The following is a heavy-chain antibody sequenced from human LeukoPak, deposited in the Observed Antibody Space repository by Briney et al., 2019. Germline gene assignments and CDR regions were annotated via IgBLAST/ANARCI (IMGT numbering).Heavy chain of an antibody. Sequence: GGSLRLSCAASEFTFSSYSMNWVRQAPGKGLEWVSYITNSGNSKSYADSVKGRFTISRDNAKNSLYLQMNSLRAEDTAVYYCARESLGGGFDYWGQGTLVTVSS. V-gene: IGHV3-48*04. J-gene: IGHJ4*02. CDR3: ARESLGGGFDY. CDR1: EFTFSSYS. CDR2: ITNSGNSK. D-gene: IGHD1-26*01.